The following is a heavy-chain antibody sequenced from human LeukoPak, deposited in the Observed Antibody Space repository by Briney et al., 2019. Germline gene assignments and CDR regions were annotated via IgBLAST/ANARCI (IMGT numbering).Heavy chain of an antibody. CDR1: GFTFSSYA. Sequence: PGGSLRLSCAASGFTFSSYAMSWVRQAPGKGLEWVSGITITGGSTYHADSVKGRFTISRDNSKNTLYLQMNSLRAEDTAVYFCAKQSLYDSSGHFHYWGQGTLVTVSS. CDR3: AKQSLYDSSGHFHY. D-gene: IGHD3-22*01. V-gene: IGHV3-23*01. CDR2: ITITGGST. J-gene: IGHJ4*02.